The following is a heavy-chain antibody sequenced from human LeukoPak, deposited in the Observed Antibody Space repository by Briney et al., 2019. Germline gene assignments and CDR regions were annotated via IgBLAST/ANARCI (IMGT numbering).Heavy chain of an antibody. CDR3: ARGSGELLYLY. CDR2: INHSGST. CDR1: GGSFSGYY. D-gene: IGHD3-10*01. J-gene: IGHJ4*02. V-gene: IGHV4-34*01. Sequence: SETLSLTCAVYGGSFSGYYWSWIRQPPGKGLEWIGEINHSGSTSYSPSLKSRVTISADTSKNQFSLKLSSVTAADTAVYYCARGSGELLYLYWGQGTLVTVSS.